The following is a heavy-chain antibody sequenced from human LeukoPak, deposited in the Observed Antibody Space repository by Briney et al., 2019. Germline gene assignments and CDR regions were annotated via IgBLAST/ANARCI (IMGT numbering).Heavy chain of an antibody. CDR3: ARGVVTAPQTFDY. Sequence: SEALSLTCTVSGDSIHGFYWSWIRQPPGKGLEWIGYIYYSGSTNYNPSLKSRVTISVDTSKNQFSLKLSSVTAADTAVYYCARGVVTAPQTFDYWGRGTLVTVSS. CDR2: IYYSGST. J-gene: IGHJ4*02. CDR1: GDSIHGFY. D-gene: IGHD2-21*02. V-gene: IGHV4-59*01.